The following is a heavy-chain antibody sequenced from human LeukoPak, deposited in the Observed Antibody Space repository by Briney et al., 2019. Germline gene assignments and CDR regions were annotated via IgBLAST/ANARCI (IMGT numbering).Heavy chain of an antibody. Sequence: TSETLSLTCTVSGGSISSYYWSWIRQPPGKGLEWIGYIYYSGSTNYNPSLKSRVTISVDTSENQFSLKLSSVTAADTAVYYCARLTMVRGAPDYWGQGTLVTVSS. CDR1: GGSISSYY. V-gene: IGHV4-59*01. J-gene: IGHJ4*02. D-gene: IGHD3-10*01. CDR2: IYYSGST. CDR3: ARLTMVRGAPDY.